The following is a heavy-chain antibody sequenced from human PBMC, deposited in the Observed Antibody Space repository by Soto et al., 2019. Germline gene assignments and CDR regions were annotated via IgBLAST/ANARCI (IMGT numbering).Heavy chain of an antibody. CDR3: AKERHSWYSYGSDS. V-gene: IGHV3-23*01. Sequence: PGGSLRLSCAASGFTFSSCAMGWVRQAPGKGLEWVSSISVNGGSTYYADSVKGRFTISRDNSKNILYLHMISLRAEDTAVYYCAKERHSWYSYGSDSWGQGPLVTVYS. D-gene: IGHD2-15*01. CDR2: ISVNGGST. CDR1: GFTFSSCA. J-gene: IGHJ4*02.